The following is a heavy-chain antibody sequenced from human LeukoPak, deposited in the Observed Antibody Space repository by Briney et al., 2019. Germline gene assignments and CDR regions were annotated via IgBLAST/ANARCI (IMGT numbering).Heavy chain of an antibody. Sequence: GGSLRLACAPSGPILSIYAMSWARHAPGGGREWLSIVSGGGGSTYYADSVKDRFTISTDNSRNTVSLEMNSLREEDTGLYYCAQGYDFWSGSEYFQHWGQGTLVTVSS. J-gene: IGHJ1*01. CDR1: GPILSIYA. V-gene: IGHV3-23*01. D-gene: IGHD3-3*01. CDR2: VSGGGGST. CDR3: AQGYDFWSGSEYFQH.